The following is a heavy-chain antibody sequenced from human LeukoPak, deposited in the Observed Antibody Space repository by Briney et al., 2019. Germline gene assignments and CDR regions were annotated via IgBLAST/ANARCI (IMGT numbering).Heavy chain of an antibody. CDR1: GYTFTNYD. CDR2: MNPNSGNT. J-gene: IGHJ1*01. Sequence: ASVKVSCKAYGYTFTNYDINWVRQATGQGLEWMGWMNPNSGNTDYAQKFQGRVTMTRNTSITTAYMELSILRSEDTAIYYCARGGPVAATHKYFQYWGQGTLVTVSS. V-gene: IGHV1-8*01. CDR3: ARGGPVAATHKYFQY. D-gene: IGHD6-19*01.